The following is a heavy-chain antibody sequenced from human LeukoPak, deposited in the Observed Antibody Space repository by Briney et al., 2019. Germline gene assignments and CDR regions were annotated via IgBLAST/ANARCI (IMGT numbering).Heavy chain of an antibody. D-gene: IGHD3-10*01. CDR3: AKEDYYGSGSYLDY. J-gene: IGHJ4*02. V-gene: IGHV3-30-3*01. CDR2: ISYDGSNK. Sequence: GGSLRLSCAASGFTFSSYAMPWVRQAPGKGLEWVAVISYDGSNKYYADSVKGRFTISRDNSKNTLYLQMNSLRAEDTAVYYCAKEDYYGSGSYLDYWGQGTLVTVSS. CDR1: GFTFSSYA.